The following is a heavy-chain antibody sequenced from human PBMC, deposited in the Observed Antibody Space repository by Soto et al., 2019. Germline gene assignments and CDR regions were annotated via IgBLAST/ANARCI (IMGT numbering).Heavy chain of an antibody. CDR3: ARAHYYDNTGPPPV. Sequence: EVQLVESGGGLVQPGGSLRLSCVASGFTFSTFEMNWVRQAPGKGLEWVSYISSSGSPIYYAESVKGRFTISRDNAKNSLFLQMDSLRAEDTAVYYWARAHYYDNTGPPPVGGQGTLGTVSS. CDR2: ISSSGSPI. CDR1: GFTFSTFE. V-gene: IGHV3-48*03. D-gene: IGHD3-22*01. J-gene: IGHJ4*02.